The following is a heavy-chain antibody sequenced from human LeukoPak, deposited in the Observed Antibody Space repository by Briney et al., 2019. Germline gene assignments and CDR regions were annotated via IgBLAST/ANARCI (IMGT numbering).Heavy chain of an antibody. J-gene: IGHJ4*02. D-gene: IGHD3-16*01. CDR3: ARGPDGITSDY. CDR1: GGSISSGSYY. Sequence: PSETLSLTCTVSGGSISSGSYYWRWIRQPPGKGLEWVGRISTTGSTNCNPSLKSRVTISLDTSKNQFSLKLSSATTADTAVYYCARGPDGITSDYWGQGTLVTVSS. CDR2: ISTTGST. V-gene: IGHV4-61*02.